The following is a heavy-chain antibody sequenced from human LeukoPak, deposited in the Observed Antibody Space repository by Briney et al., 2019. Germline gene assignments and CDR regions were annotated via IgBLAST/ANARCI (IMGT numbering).Heavy chain of an antibody. CDR2: IYYSGST. CDR1: GGSISSSSYY. CDR3: ARDKSYDILTGYVAPQGWFDP. J-gene: IGHJ5*02. V-gene: IGHV4-39*07. D-gene: IGHD3-9*01. Sequence: SETLSLTCTVSGGSISSSSYYRGWIRQPPGKGLEWIGSIYYSGSTYYNPSLKSRVTISVDTSKNQFSLKLSSVTAADTAVYYCARDKSYDILTGYVAPQGWFDPWGQGTLVTVSS.